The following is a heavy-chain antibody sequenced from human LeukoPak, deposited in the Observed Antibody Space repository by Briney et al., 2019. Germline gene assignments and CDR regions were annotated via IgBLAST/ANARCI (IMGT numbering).Heavy chain of an antibody. CDR2: INSDGSRT. J-gene: IGHJ4*02. CDR1: GFTFSSYW. CDR3: ARETSGYYYKSYLDY. Sequence: GGSLRLSCAASGFTFSSYWMSWVRQAPGKGLVWVSRINSDGSRTSYADSVKGRFTISRDNAKNTLYLQMNSLRAEDTAVYYCARETSGYYYKSYLDYWGQGTLVTVSS. D-gene: IGHD3-22*01. V-gene: IGHV3-74*01.